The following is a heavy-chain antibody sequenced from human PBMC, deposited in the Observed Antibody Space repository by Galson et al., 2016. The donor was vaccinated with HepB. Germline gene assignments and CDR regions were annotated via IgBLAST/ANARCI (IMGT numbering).Heavy chain of an antibody. CDR3: IRACGYNYNLNWYFDL. Sequence: SLRLSCAVVGFTFSEYSMSWFRQAPGKGLEWVAFIRREDYGGTTGYAASVRGRFTISRDDSKSIAYLQMNSLKIEDTAVYFCIRACGYNYNLNWYFDLWGRGTPATVSS. D-gene: IGHD5-18*01. CDR2: IRREDYGGTT. J-gene: IGHJ2*01. V-gene: IGHV3-49*03. CDR1: GFTFSEYS.